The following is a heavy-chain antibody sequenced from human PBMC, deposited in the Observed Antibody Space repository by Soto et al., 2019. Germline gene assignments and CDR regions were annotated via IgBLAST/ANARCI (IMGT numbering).Heavy chain of an antibody. D-gene: IGHD4-17*01. CDR1: GFTFSSYA. V-gene: IGHV3-23*01. CDR2: ISGSGGST. Sequence: GGSLRLSCAASGFTFSSYAMSWVRQAPGKGLEWVSAISGSGGSTYYADSVKGRFTISRDNSKNTLYLQMNSLRAEDTAVYYCAKQIQDYGDWSGAVDTPGYWGQGTLVTVSS. CDR3: AKQIQDYGDWSGAVDTPGY. J-gene: IGHJ4*02.